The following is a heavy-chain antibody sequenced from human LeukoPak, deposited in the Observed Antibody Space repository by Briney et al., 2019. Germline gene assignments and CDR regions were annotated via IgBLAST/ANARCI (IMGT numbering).Heavy chain of an antibody. CDR3: AIIVATTNDFDS. CDR2: IYPSDSDA. V-gene: IGHV5-51*01. Sequence: GESLKISCKGSGYRFTSYWIHWVRQRPAKGLEWMGIIYPSDSDARYSPSFQGQVTFSADKSRSTAYLQWSSLKASDTAIYFCAIIVATTNDFDSWGQGTLVTVS. CDR1: GYRFTSYW. J-gene: IGHJ4*02. D-gene: IGHD5-12*01.